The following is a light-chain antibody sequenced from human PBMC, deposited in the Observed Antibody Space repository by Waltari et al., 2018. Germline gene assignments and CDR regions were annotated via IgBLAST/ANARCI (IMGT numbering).Light chain of an antibody. J-gene: IGLJ1*01. CDR2: GNT. CDR1: TSNIGAGYD. Sequence: QSLLTQPPSVSGAPGRRVPISCTGTTSNIGAGYDIHWYQQLPGPAPKPLLYGNTNRPSWGPDRVAGTRSRASASLAITGLQAEDEADYYCQAYDSSLSGYVFGSGTTVSVL. CDR3: QAYDSSLSGYV. V-gene: IGLV1-40*03.